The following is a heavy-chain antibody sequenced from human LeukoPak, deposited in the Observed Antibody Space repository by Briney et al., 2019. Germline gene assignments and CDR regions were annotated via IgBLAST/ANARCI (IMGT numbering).Heavy chain of an antibody. CDR3: ARGGWQWLRNHYMDV. D-gene: IGHD6-19*01. V-gene: IGHV4-34*01. J-gene: IGHJ6*03. CDR2: INHSGST. Sequence: SETLSLTCAVYGGSFSGYYWSWIRQPPGKGLEWIGEINHSGSTNYNPSLKSRVTISVDTSKNQFSLKLSSVTAADTAVYYCARGGWQWLRNHYMDVWGKGTTVTVSS. CDR1: GGSFSGYY.